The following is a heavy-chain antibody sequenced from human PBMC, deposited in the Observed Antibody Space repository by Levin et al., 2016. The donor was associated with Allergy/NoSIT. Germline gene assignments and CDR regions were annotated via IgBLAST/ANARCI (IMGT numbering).Heavy chain of an antibody. CDR1: GFIFSNIV. Sequence: GGSLRLSCAASGFIFSNIVMSWVRQAPGKGQEWVAGISEEGDRTYYADSVKGRFTISRDNSKQMMFLQMNSLRAEDTAVYFCAHDLGWGQGTLVTV. CDR3: AHDLG. J-gene: IGHJ1*01. V-gene: IGHV3-23*01. CDR2: ISEEGDRT.